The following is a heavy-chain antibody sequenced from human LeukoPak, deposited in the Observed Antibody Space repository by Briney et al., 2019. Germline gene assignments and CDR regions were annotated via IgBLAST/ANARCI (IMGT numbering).Heavy chain of an antibody. D-gene: IGHD2-15*01. CDR2: IYYSGST. CDR1: GGSISNYY. Sequence: SETLSLTCTVSGGSISNYYWNWVRQPPGKGLEWIGYIYYSGSTNYSPSLESRVTISLDTSKNQFSLRLTSVTAADTAVYYFARHFLSAGGWYFDLWGRGTLVTVSS. CDR3: ARHFLSAGGWYFDL. J-gene: IGHJ2*01. V-gene: IGHV4-59*08.